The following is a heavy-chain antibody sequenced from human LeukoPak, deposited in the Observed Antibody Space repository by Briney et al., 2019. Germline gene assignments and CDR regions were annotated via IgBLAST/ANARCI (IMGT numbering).Heavy chain of an antibody. CDR1: GFTFSSYG. CDR3: ARGAAAGTYNWFDP. CDR2: IWYDGSNK. Sequence: GGSLRLSCAASGFTFSSYGMHWVRQAPGKGLEWVAVIWYDGSNKYYADSVKGRFTISRDNSKNTLYLQMNSLRAEDTAVYYCARGAAAGTYNWFDPWGQGTLATVSS. J-gene: IGHJ5*02. V-gene: IGHV3-33*01. D-gene: IGHD6-13*01.